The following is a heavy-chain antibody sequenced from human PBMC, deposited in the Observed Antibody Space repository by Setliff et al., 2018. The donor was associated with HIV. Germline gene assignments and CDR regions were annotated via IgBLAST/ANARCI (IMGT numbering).Heavy chain of an antibody. V-gene: IGHV3-7*04. CDR1: GFTVTTYW. CDR3: ARDDSNGNTDAFDI. CDR2: IKKDGSEK. J-gene: IGHJ3*02. D-gene: IGHD5-18*01. Sequence: GSLRLSWAASGFTVTTYWMSWVRQAPGKGLEWVANIKKDGSEKSYVDSVKGRFTISRDNPKNSLYLQMTSLRAEDTAVYYCARDDSNGNTDAFDIWGQGTTVTVSS.